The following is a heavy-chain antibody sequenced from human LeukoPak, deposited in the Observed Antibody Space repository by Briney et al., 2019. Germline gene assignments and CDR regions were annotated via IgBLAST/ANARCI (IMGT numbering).Heavy chain of an antibody. Sequence: PSETLSLTCTVSGGSISSGGYYWSWIRQPPGKGLEWIGYIYYSGSTNYNPSLKSRVTISVDTSKNQFSLKLSSVTAADTAVYYCASQYKEWLRQDAFDIWGQGTMVTVSS. CDR1: GGSISSGGYY. D-gene: IGHD5-12*01. CDR3: ASQYKEWLRQDAFDI. J-gene: IGHJ3*02. CDR2: IYYSGST. V-gene: IGHV4-61*08.